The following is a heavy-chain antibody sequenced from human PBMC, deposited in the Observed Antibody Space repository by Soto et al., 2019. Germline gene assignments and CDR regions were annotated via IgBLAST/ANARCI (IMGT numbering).Heavy chain of an antibody. J-gene: IGHJ4*02. V-gene: IGHV1-2*02. D-gene: IGHD1-26*01. CDR1: VYTFTCHY. Sequence: XSVKVSWTASVYTFTCHYSHWVRQAPEQGPEWMGEIGPESGATRYAQKFQGRVTMTRDTSINTVYMELKNMSPDDTAVYYCGRGRSGQIVVFHWAQGTPVTVSS. CDR3: GRGRSGQIVVFH. CDR2: IGPESGAT.